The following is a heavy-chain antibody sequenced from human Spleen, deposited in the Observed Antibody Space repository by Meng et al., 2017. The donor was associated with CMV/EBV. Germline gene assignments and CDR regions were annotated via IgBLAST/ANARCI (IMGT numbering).Heavy chain of an antibody. CDR1: GFTFSSYK. V-gene: IGHV3-48*03. CDR3: ARDSVVVVPAAVQYYYYYGMDV. J-gene: IGHJ6*02. Sequence: GESLKISCAASGFTFSSYKMNWVRQAPGKGLEWVSYISSSGSTIYYADSVKGRFTISRDNAKNSLYLQMNSLRAEDTAVYYCARDSVVVVPAAVQYYYYYGMDVWGQGTTVTVSS. CDR2: ISSSGSTI. D-gene: IGHD2-2*01.